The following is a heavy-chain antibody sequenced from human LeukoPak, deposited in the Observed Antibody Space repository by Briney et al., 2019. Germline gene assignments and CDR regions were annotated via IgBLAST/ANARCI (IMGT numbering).Heavy chain of an antibody. D-gene: IGHD3-10*01. CDR3: ARHVGFITMVRGVINNNWFDP. J-gene: IGHJ5*02. CDR2: IDYSGSP. V-gene: IGHV4-39*01. CDR1: GGSISSSSYY. Sequence: SETLSLTSTVSGGSISSSSYYWGWIRQPPGKGLEWIGSIDYSGSPYYNPSLKSRVTISVDTSKKQFSLKLSSVTAADAAVYYCARHVGFITMVRGVINNNWFDPWGQGTLVTVSS.